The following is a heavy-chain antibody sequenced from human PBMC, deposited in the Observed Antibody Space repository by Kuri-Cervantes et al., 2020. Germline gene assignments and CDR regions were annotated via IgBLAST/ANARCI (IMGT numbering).Heavy chain of an antibody. CDR1: GFIFDNYG. CDR2: ISSDGSND. Sequence: GESLKISCAASGFIFDNYGIHWVRQAPGKGLDWVAVISSDGSNDYYADSVKGRFTLSRDNSKNTLFLQMDSLRAEDTAVYYCVRQRRIPKRRGTPSYDYYGMDVWGQGTSVTVSS. V-gene: IGHV3-30*03. J-gene: IGHJ6*02. CDR3: VRQRRIPKRRGTPSYDYYGMDV. D-gene: IGHD1-1*01.